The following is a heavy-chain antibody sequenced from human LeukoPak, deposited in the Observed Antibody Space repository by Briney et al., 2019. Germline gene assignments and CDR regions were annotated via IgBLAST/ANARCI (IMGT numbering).Heavy chain of an antibody. J-gene: IGHJ4*02. CDR3: GRGWNYIDY. CDR1: GDSVSSNSAT. Sequence: SQTLLLTRAVSGDSVSSNSATWIWIRQSPSRGLECLGRTYYRSKWKNDYAVSVKSRITINPDTTKNQFSLQLNSVTPEDTAVYYCGRGWNYIDYWGQGTQVIVSS. CDR2: TYYRSKWKN. D-gene: IGHD1-1*01. V-gene: IGHV6-1*01.